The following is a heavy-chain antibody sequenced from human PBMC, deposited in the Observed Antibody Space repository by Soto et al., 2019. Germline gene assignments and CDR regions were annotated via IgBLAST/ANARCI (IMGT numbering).Heavy chain of an antibody. CDR1: GFTFGDYA. Sequence: PGGSLRLSCTASGFTFGDYAMSWFRQAPGKGLEWVGFIRSKAYGGTTEYAASVKGRFTISRDDSKSIAYLQMNSLKTEDTAVYYCTRVRGLAPVLRFLEWLSFDYWGQGTLVTVSS. CDR2: IRSKAYGGTT. J-gene: IGHJ4*02. D-gene: IGHD3-3*01. CDR3: TRVRGLAPVLRFLEWLSFDY. V-gene: IGHV3-49*03.